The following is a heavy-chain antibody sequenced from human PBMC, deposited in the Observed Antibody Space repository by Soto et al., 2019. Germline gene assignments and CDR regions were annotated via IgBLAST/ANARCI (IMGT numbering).Heavy chain of an antibody. CDR3: ARRDPGYCSGGSCYESDY. CDR1: GGTFSSYA. D-gene: IGHD2-15*01. J-gene: IGHJ4*02. V-gene: IGHV1-69*12. Sequence: QVQLVQSGAEVKKPGSSVKVSCKASGGTFSSYAIRWVRQAPGQGLEWMGGIIPIFGTANYAQKFQGRVTITADESTSTAYMELSSLRSEDTAVYYCARRDPGYCSGGSCYESDYWGQGTLVTVSS. CDR2: IIPIFGTA.